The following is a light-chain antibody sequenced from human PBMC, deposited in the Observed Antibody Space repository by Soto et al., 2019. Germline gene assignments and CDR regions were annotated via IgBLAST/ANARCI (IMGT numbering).Light chain of an antibody. CDR2: GAS. J-gene: IGKJ3*01. Sequence: EIVMTQSPATLSVSPGERATLSCRASQSVNSNLAWYQQKPGQAPRLLIYGASTRATGIPVRFSGSGSGTDFTPTSSSLQSEDFAVDYCQQYNNWPLFTFGPGTKVDGK. CDR1: QSVNSN. CDR3: QQYNNWPLFT. V-gene: IGKV3-15*01.